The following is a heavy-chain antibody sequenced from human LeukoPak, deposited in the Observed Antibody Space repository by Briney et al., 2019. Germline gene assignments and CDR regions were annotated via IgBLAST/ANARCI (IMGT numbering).Heavy chain of an antibody. V-gene: IGHV3-13*01. J-gene: IGHJ4*02. CDR2: IGTAGDT. Sequence: PGVSLRLSCAASGFTFSDYDMHWVRQATGKGLEWVSAIGTAGDTYYTGSVKGRFTISRENAKNSLYLQMNSLRAGDTAVYYCARVAKERVGGVYCFDYWGQGTLVTVSS. CDR3: ARVAKERVGGVYCFDY. D-gene: IGHD1-1*01. CDR1: GFTFSDYD.